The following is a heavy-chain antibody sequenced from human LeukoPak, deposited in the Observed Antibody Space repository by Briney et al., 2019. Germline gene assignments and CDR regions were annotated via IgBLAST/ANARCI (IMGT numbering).Heavy chain of an antibody. CDR3: ARTPSGDYTGY. CDR1: GFTFSSYS. Sequence: GGSLRLSCAASGFTFSSYSMNWVRQAPGKGLEWVSSISSSSSYIYYADSVKGRFTISRDTAKNSLYLQLNSLRAEDTAVYYCARTPSGDYTGYWGQGTLVTVSS. D-gene: IGHD4-17*01. CDR2: ISSSSSYI. V-gene: IGHV3-21*01. J-gene: IGHJ4*02.